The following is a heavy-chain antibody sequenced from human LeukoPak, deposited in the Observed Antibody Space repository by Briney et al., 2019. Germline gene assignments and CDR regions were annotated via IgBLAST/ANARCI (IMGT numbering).Heavy chain of an antibody. J-gene: IGHJ4*02. Sequence: SETLSLTCTVSGGSISSSSYYWSWIRQPPGKGLEWIGSIYYSGSTYYNPSLKSRVTISVDTSKNQFSLKLSSVTAADTAVYYCARQVVVRGGVFDYWGQGTLVTVSS. CDR3: ARQVVVRGGVFDY. V-gene: IGHV4-39*01. CDR2: IYYSGST. D-gene: IGHD3-10*01. CDR1: GGSISSSSYY.